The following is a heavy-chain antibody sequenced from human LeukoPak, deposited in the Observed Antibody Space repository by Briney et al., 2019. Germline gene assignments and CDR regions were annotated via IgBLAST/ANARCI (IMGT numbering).Heavy chain of an antibody. V-gene: IGHV3-23*01. CDR3: AKGSGYGGNSNFDY. D-gene: IGHD4-23*01. J-gene: IGHJ4*02. CDR1: GFTFSSYA. CDR2: ITACGRST. Sequence: GGSLRLSCAASGFTFSSYALTWVRQAPGKGLEWVSAITACGRSTSSADSVKGRFTISRDNSKNTLYLQMNSLRADDTAVYYCAKGSGYGGNSNFDYWGQGTLVTVS.